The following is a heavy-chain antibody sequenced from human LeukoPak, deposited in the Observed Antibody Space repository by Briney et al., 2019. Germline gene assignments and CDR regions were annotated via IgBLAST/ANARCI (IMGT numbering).Heavy chain of an antibody. CDR3: ARGSTSLDFDY. V-gene: IGHV4-30-2*01. CDR1: GGPISSGGYS. J-gene: IGHJ4*02. CDR2: IYHSGST. D-gene: IGHD2-2*01. Sequence: SETLSLTCAVSGGPISSGGYSWSWIQQPPGKGLEWIGYIYHSGSTYYNPSLKSRVTISVDRSKNQFSLKLSSVTAADTAVYYCARGSTSLDFDYWGQGTLVTVSS.